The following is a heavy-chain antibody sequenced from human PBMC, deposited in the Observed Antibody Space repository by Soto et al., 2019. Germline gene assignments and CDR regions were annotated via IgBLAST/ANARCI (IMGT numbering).Heavy chain of an antibody. V-gene: IGHV1-18*01. Sequence: QVQLVQSGAEVKKAGASVKVSCNASGYTFNSYGISWVRQAPGQGLEWMGWISAYNGNTHYSQKVQGRVSMTTDTSTNTAYKELRSLRSDDTAVYYCARDIFDFWSGYWSVADYWGQGTLVTVSS. CDR3: ARDIFDFWSGYWSVADY. CDR1: GYTFNSYG. CDR2: ISAYNGNT. D-gene: IGHD3-3*01. J-gene: IGHJ4*02.